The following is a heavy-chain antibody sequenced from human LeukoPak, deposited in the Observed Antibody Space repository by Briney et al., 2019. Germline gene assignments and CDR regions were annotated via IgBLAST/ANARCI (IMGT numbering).Heavy chain of an antibody. Sequence: SVKVSCKASGYTFTGYYMHWVRQAPGQGLEWMGGIIPIFGTANYAQKFQGRVTITADESTSTAYMELSSLRSEDTAVYYCARELVVVAAHWFDPWGQGTLVTVSS. CDR2: IIPIFGTA. V-gene: IGHV1-69*13. CDR1: GYTFTGYY. J-gene: IGHJ5*02. CDR3: ARELVVVAAHWFDP. D-gene: IGHD2-15*01.